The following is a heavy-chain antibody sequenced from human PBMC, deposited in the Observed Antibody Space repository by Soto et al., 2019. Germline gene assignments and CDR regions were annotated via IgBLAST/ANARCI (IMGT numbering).Heavy chain of an antibody. J-gene: IGHJ6*03. CDR1: SGSISSSNW. CDR2: IHHSGSS. CDR3: ARGWKGGYCSFGRCYSDYYYYYYMDV. Sequence: SETLSLTCAVSSGSISSSNWWSWVRQPQGKGLEWIGEIHHSGSSNYNPSIKSRVSLSVDKSKNQVLLKLSSVTAADTAVYYCARGWKGGYCSFGRCYSDYYYYYYMDVWGKGTTVTVSS. D-gene: IGHD2-15*01. V-gene: IGHV4-4*02.